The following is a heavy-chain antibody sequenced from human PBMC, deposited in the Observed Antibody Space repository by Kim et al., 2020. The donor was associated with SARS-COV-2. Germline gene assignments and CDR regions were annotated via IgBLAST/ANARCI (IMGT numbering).Heavy chain of an antibody. CDR3: ARVGLELIYYYYYMDV. CDR1: GFTFSSYE. Sequence: GGSLRLSRAASGFTFSSYEMNWVRQAPGKGLEWVSYISSSGSTIYYADSVKGRFTISRDNAKNSLYLQMNSLRAEDTAVYYCARVGLELIYYYYYMDVWGKGTTVTVSS. J-gene: IGHJ6*03. D-gene: IGHD1-7*01. V-gene: IGHV3-48*03. CDR2: ISSSGSTI.